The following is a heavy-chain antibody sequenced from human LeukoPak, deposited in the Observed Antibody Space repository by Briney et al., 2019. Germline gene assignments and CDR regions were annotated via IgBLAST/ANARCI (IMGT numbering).Heavy chain of an antibody. J-gene: IGHJ4*02. D-gene: IGHD6-19*01. CDR1: GGPTGSSYYY. V-gene: IGHV4-39*01. Sequence: SEALSLTCAVAGGPTGSSYYYLGWIRKPPRIGSELIGSIYYSGSTYYNPSLRSRVTMSVDTSKNQFSLKMSSVTVADTAVYHCASRLGIAVFDYWGQGTLVTVSS. CDR3: ASRLGIAVFDY. CDR2: IYYSGST.